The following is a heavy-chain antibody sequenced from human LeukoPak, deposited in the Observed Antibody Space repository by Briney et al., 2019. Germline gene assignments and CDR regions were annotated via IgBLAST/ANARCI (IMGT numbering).Heavy chain of an antibody. CDR3: ARETGSAVGSTDFNY. V-gene: IGHV3-30-3*01. CDR1: GFTFSGYA. J-gene: IGHJ4*02. Sequence: GGSLRLSCAASGFTFSGYAMHWVRQAPGKGLEWVAVISYDGGNKYYADSVKGRFTISRDNSKNTVYLQMNSLRAEDTAVFYCARETGSAVGSTDFNYWGQGALVTVSS. D-gene: IGHD5/OR15-5a*01. CDR2: ISYDGGNK.